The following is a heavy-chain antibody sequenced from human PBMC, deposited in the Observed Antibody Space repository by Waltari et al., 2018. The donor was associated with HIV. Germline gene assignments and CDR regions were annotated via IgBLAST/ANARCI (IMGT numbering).Heavy chain of an antibody. D-gene: IGHD4-17*01. CDR3: AKGTLNPLTTDY. CDR2: IFGDGGST. Sequence: EVQLLESGGGLVPPGGPLRLSCAGSGSTFSGYAMTWVRQAPGKGLEWVSAIFGDGGSTFYADSVKGRFTISRDNSKNTLYLQMNSLRAEDTAVYYCAKGTLNPLTTDYWGQGTLVTVSS. V-gene: IGHV3-23*01. J-gene: IGHJ4*02. CDR1: GSTFSGYA.